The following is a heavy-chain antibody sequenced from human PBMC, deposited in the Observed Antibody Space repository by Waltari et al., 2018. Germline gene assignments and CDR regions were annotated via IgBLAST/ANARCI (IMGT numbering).Heavy chain of an antibody. CDR2: IHPDDSDT. Sequence: EVQLVQSGAEVKKPGESLRISCPGPGYYFPDYWIAWVRQMPGKGLEWMGIIHPDDSDTRYSQSFQGQVTISAHKSINTAYLQWSGLKASDTAIYYCARTSSNSFDYWGQGTLVTVSS. J-gene: IGHJ4*02. CDR3: ARTSSNSFDY. V-gene: IGHV5-51*01. CDR1: GYYFPDYW. D-gene: IGHD4-4*01.